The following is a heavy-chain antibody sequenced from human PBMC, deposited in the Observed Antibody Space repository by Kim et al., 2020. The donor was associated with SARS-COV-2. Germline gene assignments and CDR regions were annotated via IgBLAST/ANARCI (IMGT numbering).Heavy chain of an antibody. CDR2: ISYDGSNK. V-gene: IGHV3-30*18. D-gene: IGHD1-26*01. Sequence: GGSLRLSCAASGFTFSSYGMHWVRQAPGKGLEWVAVISYDGSNKYYADSVKGRFTNSRDNSKNTLYLQMNSLRAEDTAVYYCAKDGPNIVGATALDYWGQGTLVTVSS. CDR1: GFTFSSYG. CDR3: AKDGPNIVGATALDY. J-gene: IGHJ4*02.